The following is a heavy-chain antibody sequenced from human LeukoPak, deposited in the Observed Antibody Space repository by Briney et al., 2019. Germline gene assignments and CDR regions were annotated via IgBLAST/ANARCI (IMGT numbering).Heavy chain of an antibody. CDR3: ARDLGNTGWYTFDY. D-gene: IGHD6-19*01. CDR2: TYYRSKWYT. Sequence: SQTLSLTCAISGDSVSSINGAWNWLRQSPSRGLEWLGRTYYRSKWYTDYALSIQGRININPDTSKNQFSLHLLSVTPDDTAVYFCARDLGNTGWYTFDYWGQGTLVTVSS. CDR1: GDSVSSINGA. J-gene: IGHJ4*02. V-gene: IGHV6-1*01.